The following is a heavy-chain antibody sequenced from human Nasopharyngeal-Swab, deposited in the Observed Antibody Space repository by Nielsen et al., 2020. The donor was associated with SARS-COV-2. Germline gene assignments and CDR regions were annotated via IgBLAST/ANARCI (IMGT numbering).Heavy chain of an antibody. D-gene: IGHD3-10*01. J-gene: IGHJ6*03. Sequence: WIRQPPGKGLEWIGEIYHSGSTNYNPSLKSRVTISADTSKNQFSLKLGSVTAADTAVYYCARGRRVVRGVIITNYYYYYYMDVWGKGTTVTVSS. CDR2: IYHSGST. V-gene: IGHV4-34*01. CDR3: ARGRRVVRGVIITNYYYYYYMDV.